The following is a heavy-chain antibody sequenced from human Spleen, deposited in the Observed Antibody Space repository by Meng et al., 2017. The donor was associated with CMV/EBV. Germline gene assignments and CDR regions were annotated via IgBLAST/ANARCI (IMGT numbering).Heavy chain of an antibody. V-gene: IGHV3-21*01. Sequence: GESLKISCAASGFSFDEHAMHWVRQAPGKGLEWVSSISSGSGYIYYADSVKGRFTISRDNAKNSLYLQMNSLRAEDTAVYYCARAPSTRSVPNWFDPWGQGTLVTVSS. D-gene: IGHD2-2*01. CDR1: GFSFDEHA. CDR2: ISSGSGYI. J-gene: IGHJ5*02. CDR3: ARAPSTRSVPNWFDP.